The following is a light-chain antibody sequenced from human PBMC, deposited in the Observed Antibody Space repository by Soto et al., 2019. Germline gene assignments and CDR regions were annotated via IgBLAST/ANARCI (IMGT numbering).Light chain of an antibody. J-gene: IGLJ1*01. Sequence: QSVLTQPASVSGSPGQSITISCTGTSSDVGTYNLVSWYQKYPGKDPKLIIYEDNKRPSGVYNRFSGSESGNTASLTISGLQAEDEAAYFCCSYAGGATYVFGTGTKVPV. CDR1: SSDVGTYNL. CDR2: EDN. CDR3: CSYAGGATYV. V-gene: IGLV2-23*01.